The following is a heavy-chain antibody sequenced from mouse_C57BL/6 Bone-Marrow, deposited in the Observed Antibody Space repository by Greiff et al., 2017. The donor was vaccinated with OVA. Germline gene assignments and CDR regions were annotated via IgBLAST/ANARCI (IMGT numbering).Heavy chain of an antibody. D-gene: IGHD1-1*01. V-gene: IGHV1-81*01. CDR2: IYPRSGNT. CDR1: GYTFTSYG. CDR3: ARDTNYYGTPY. J-gene: IGHJ3*01. Sequence: QVQLQQSGAELARPGASVKLSCKASGYTFTSYGISWVKQRTGQGLEWIGEIYPRSGNTYYNEKFKGKATLTADKSSSTAYMELRSLTSEDDAVYFCARDTNYYGTPYWGQGTLVTVSA.